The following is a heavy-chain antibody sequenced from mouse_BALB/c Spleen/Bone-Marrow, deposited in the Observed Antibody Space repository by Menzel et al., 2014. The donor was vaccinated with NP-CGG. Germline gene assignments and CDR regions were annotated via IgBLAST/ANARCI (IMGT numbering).Heavy chain of an antibody. CDR1: GFTFSSYG. D-gene: IGHD2-10*01. J-gene: IGHJ3*01. V-gene: IGHV5-6*01. Sequence: EVKLVESGGDLVKPGGSLKLSCAASGFTFSSYGMSWVRQTPDKRLEWVATISSGGNYTYYPDSVKGRFTISRDNAKNTLYLQMSSLKSEDTAMYYCARGGGAYYGNYWFAYWGQGTLVTVSA. CDR3: ARGGGAYYGNYWFAY. CDR2: ISSGGNYT.